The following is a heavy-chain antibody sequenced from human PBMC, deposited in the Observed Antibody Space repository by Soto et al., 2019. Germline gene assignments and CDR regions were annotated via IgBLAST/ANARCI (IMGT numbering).Heavy chain of an antibody. CDR2: ITGSGGST. CDR1: GFTCSSYA. V-gene: IGHV3-23*01. CDR3: ANADARGRRGYSHGLDH. J-gene: IGHJ4*02. Sequence: EVQLLESGGGLAQPGGSLRLSCAASGFTCSSYAMSWVRQAPGKGLEWVSGITGSGGSTYYGDSVKGRFTISRDNSKNTLSLQMNSLRVEDSAVYYCANADARGRRGYSHGLDHWGQGTQVTVSS. D-gene: IGHD5-18*01.